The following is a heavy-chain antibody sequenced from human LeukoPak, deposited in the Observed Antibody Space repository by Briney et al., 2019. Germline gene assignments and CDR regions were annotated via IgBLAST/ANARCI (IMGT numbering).Heavy chain of an antibody. CDR2: ISSSSSYI. V-gene: IGHV3-21*01. J-gene: IGHJ3*02. CDR1: GFTFSSYS. CDR3: AREGAMITKGAFDI. D-gene: IGHD2-2*01. Sequence: GGSLRLSCAASGFTFSSYSMTWVRQAPGKGLEWVSSISSSSSYIYYADSVKGRFTISRDNAKNSLYLQMNSLRAEDTAVYYCAREGAMITKGAFDIWGQGTMVTVSS.